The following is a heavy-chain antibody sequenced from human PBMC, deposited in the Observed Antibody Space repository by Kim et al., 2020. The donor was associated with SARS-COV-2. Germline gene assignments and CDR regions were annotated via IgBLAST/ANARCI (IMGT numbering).Heavy chain of an antibody. Sequence: GGSLRLSCTTSGFTFTGYAMSWVRQAPGKGLEWVSCIDGSGAATYYADSVKGRFTISRDTSKNTLYLQMSNLRADDTAVYYCMKAGWGWLWDY. CDR1: GFTFTGYA. J-gene: IGHJ4*01. CDR3: MKAGWGWLWDY. V-gene: IGHV3-23*01. CDR2: IDGSGAAT. D-gene: IGHD2-21*01.